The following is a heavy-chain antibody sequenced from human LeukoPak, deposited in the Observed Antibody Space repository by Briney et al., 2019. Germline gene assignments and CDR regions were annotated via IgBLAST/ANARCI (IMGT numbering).Heavy chain of an antibody. V-gene: IGHV3-20*04. J-gene: IGHJ6*04. CDR1: GFTFDDYG. CDR3: ARIVDFWSTTDV. CDR2: INWNGGST. Sequence: GGSLRLSCAASGFTFDDYGMSWVRQAPGKGLEWVSGINWNGGSTGYADSVKGRFTISRDNAKNSLYLQINSLRAEDTALYYCARIVDFWSTTDVWGKGTTVTVSS. D-gene: IGHD3-3*01.